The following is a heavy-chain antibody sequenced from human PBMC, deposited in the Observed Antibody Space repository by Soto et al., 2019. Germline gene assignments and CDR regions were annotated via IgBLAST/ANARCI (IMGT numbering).Heavy chain of an antibody. CDR2: IIPIFGTA. V-gene: IGHV1-69*01. CDR1: GGTFSSYA. D-gene: IGHD3-10*01. J-gene: IGHJ6*02. Sequence: QVQLVQSGAEVKKPGSAVKVSCTASGGTFSSYAISWVRQAPGQGLEWMGGIIPIFGTANYAQKFQGRVTITADESTSTAYMELSSLRSEDTAVYYCARDNYGVLYYGMDVWGQGTTVTVSS. CDR3: ARDNYGVLYYGMDV.